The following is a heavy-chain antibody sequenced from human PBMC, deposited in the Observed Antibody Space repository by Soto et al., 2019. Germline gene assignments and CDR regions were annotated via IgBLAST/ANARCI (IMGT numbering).Heavy chain of an antibody. J-gene: IGHJ6*02. Sequence: TLCLTCTFDGVSFIFYDWSLIRQPPGKGLEWIGEINHSGSTNYNPSLKSRVTISVDTSKNQFSLKLSSVTAADTAVYYCARGNVGYGMDVWGQGTTVTVSS. CDR2: INHSGST. V-gene: IGHV4-34*01. CDR1: GVSFIFYD. CDR3: ARGNVGYGMDV.